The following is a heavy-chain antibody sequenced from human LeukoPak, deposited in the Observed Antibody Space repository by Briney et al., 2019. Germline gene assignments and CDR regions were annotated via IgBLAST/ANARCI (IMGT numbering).Heavy chain of an antibody. CDR3: AKARRYSYGQGAFDI. V-gene: IGHV3-9*01. Sequence: GRSLRLSCAASGFTFDDYAMHWVRQAPGKGLEWVSGISWNSGSIGYADSVKGRFTISRDNAKNSLYLQMNSLRPEDTALYYCAKARRYSYGQGAFDIWGQGTMVTVSS. CDR1: GFTFDDYA. CDR2: ISWNSGSI. J-gene: IGHJ3*02. D-gene: IGHD5-18*01.